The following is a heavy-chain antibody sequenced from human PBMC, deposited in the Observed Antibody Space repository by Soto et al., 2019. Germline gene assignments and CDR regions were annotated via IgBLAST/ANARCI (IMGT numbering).Heavy chain of an antibody. CDR2: IYPGDSDT. CDR1: GYSFTSYW. V-gene: IGHV5-51*07. Sequence: GESLKISCKGSGYSFTSYWIGWVHQMPGKGLEWMGIIYPGDSDTRYSPSFQGQVTISADKSISTAYLQWSSLKASDTAMYYCASHSPFHCSSTSCPATRNYYYGMDVWGQGTTVTVSS. J-gene: IGHJ6*02. CDR3: ASHSPFHCSSTSCPATRNYYYGMDV. D-gene: IGHD2-2*01.